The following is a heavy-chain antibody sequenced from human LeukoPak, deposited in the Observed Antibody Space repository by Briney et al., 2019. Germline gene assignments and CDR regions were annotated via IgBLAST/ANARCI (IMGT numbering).Heavy chain of an antibody. CDR1: GFSFRSYA. CDR3: AREMRVVVTAYLDY. Sequence: GGSLRLSCAASGFSFRSYAMSWVRQAPGKGLEWVSYISSSGSTIYYADPVKGRFTISRDNAKNSLYLQMNSVRAEDTAVYYCAREMRVVVTAYLDYWGQGTLVTVSS. J-gene: IGHJ4*02. CDR2: ISSSGSTI. D-gene: IGHD2-21*02. V-gene: IGHV3-48*03.